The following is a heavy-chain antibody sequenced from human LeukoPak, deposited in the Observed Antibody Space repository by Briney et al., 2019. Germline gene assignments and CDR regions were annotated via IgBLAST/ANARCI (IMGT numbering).Heavy chain of an antibody. CDR3: AKVSVNTAFYYYMDV. V-gene: IGHV3-23*01. Sequence: GGSLRLSCAASGFTFSSYGMHWVRQAPGKGLEWVSAISGSGGTTYYADSVKGRFTISRDNSKKTLCLQMNSLRAEDTAIYYCAKVSVNTAFYYYMDVWGKGTTVTVSS. CDR1: GFTFSSYG. J-gene: IGHJ6*03. D-gene: IGHD5-18*01. CDR2: ISGSGGTT.